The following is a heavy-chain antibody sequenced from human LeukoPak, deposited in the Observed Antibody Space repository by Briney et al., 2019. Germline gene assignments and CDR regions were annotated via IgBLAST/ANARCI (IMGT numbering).Heavy chain of an antibody. D-gene: IGHD4-17*01. CDR1: GFTFSSYS. CDR3: ARDSFGSGDYLLNWFDP. V-gene: IGHV3-48*01. CDR2: ISSSSSTI. Sequence: GGSLRLSCAASGFTFSSYSMNWVRQAPGKGLEWVSYISSSSSTIYYADSVKGRFTISRDNAKNSLYLQMNSLRAEDTAVYYCARDSFGSGDYLLNWFDPWGQGTLVTVSS. J-gene: IGHJ5*02.